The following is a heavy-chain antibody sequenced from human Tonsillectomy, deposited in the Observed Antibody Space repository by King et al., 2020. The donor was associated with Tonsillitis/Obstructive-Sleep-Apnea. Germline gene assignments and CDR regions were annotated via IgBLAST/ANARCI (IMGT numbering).Heavy chain of an antibody. CDR3: VRDKAEYSSSWRLKY. V-gene: IGHV3-33*01. CDR2: IDYDGSDK. D-gene: IGHD6-6*01. J-gene: IGHJ4*02. Sequence: VQLVESGGGVVQPGRSLRLSCAGSGFSFSHYGIHWVRQVPGKGLEWVALIDYDGSDKYYGESVKGRFTISRDNSKNTGFLQMDRLRVEETAVYYCVRDKAEYSSSWRLKYWGQGTLVTVSS. CDR1: GFSFSHYG.